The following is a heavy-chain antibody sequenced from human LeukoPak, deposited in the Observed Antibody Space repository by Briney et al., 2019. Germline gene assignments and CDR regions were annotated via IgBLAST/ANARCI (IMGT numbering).Heavy chain of an antibody. J-gene: IGHJ4*02. V-gene: IGHV3-66*04. Sequence: AGGSLRLSCAASGFTVSSNYMSWVRQAPGKGLEWVSVIYSGGSTYYADSVKGRFTISRDNSKNTLYLQMNSLRAEDTAVYYCARLDQQPPINYFDYWGQGTLVTVSS. D-gene: IGHD6-13*01. CDR2: IYSGGST. CDR3: ARLDQQPPINYFDY. CDR1: GFTVSSNY.